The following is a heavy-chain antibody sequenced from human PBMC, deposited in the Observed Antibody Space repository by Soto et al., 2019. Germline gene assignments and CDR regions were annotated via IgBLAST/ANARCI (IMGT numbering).Heavy chain of an antibody. V-gene: IGHV4-30-2*01. CDR1: GGSISSGGYS. Sequence: SETLSLTCAVSGGSISSGGYSWSWIRQPPGNGLEWIGYIYHSGSTYYNPSLKSRVTVSADRSINTAYLQWSSLKASDTAMYYCARIVYPSPPSRYYFDFWGLGTLVTVSS. J-gene: IGHJ4*02. D-gene: IGHD2-8*01. CDR2: IYHSGST. CDR3: ARIVYPSPPSRYYFDF.